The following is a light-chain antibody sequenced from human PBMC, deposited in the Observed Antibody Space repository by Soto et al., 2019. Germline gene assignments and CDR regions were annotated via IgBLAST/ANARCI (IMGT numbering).Light chain of an antibody. CDR2: EVN. V-gene: IGLV2-8*01. Sequence: QSALTQPPSASGSPGQSVTISCTGTSSDVGGYNYVSWYQQHPGKAPKLMIYEVNKRPSGVPDRFSGSKSGNTASLIVSGLQAEDEGDYYCSSYAGRNNLVFGGGTQLTVL. J-gene: IGLJ2*01. CDR3: SSYAGRNNLV. CDR1: SSDVGGYNY.